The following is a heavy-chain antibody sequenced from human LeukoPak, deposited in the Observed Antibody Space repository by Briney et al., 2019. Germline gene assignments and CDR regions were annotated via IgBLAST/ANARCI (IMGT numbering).Heavy chain of an antibody. J-gene: IGHJ4*02. Sequence: GGSLRLTCTTSQFTFRNYEVNWVRQAPGKGLEWISFTGSSTIQYADSVTGRFTISRDNAKNSLYLQMNSLRVEDTAVYYCASSKWSYFDSWGQGTLVTVSS. CDR2: TGSSTI. D-gene: IGHD2-15*01. V-gene: IGHV3-48*03. CDR1: QFTFRNYE. CDR3: ASSKWSYFDS.